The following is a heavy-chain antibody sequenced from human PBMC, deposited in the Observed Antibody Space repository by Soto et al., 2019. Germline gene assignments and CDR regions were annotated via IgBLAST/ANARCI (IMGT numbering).Heavy chain of an antibody. Sequence: QVQLVQSGAEVKKPGASVKVSCKASGYTFTSYYMHWVRQAPGQGLEWMGINNPSGGSTSYAQKFQGRVTMTRDTSTSTVYMELSSLRSEDTAVYYCAREGSSSSMILNWFDPWGQGTLVTVSS. D-gene: IGHD6-6*01. CDR3: AREGSSSSMILNWFDP. J-gene: IGHJ5*02. V-gene: IGHV1-46*01. CDR1: GYTFTSYY. CDR2: NNPSGGST.